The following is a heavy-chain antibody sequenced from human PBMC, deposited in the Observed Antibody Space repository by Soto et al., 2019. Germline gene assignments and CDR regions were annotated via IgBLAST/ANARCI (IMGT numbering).Heavy chain of an antibody. J-gene: IGHJ4*02. V-gene: IGHV3-53*02. CDR2: IYSNGDT. Sequence: EVQLVETGGGLIQPGGSLRLSCAASGFSVGSNYMTWVRQSPGKGLEWVSLIYSNGDTDYADSVKGRFSISRDNCKNTRYLQMNNLRAEDTAVYHCARKSDSSPVPEADGVWGRGTLVTVSS. CDR3: ARKSDSSPVPEADGV. D-gene: IGHD2-8*01. CDR1: GFSVGSNY.